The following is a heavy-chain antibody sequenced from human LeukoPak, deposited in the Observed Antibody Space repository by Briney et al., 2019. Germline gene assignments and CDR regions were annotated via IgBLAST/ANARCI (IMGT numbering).Heavy chain of an antibody. CDR3: ASSGSGYDWRY. J-gene: IGHJ4*02. CDR2: IYYSGST. Sequence: SETLSLTCTVSSGSISSGGYYWSWIRQHPGKGLEWIGYIYYSGSTYYNPSLKSRVTISVDTSKNQFSLKLSSVTAADTAVYYCASSGSGYDWRYWGQGTLVTVSS. CDR1: SGSISSGGYY. D-gene: IGHD5-12*01. V-gene: IGHV4-31*03.